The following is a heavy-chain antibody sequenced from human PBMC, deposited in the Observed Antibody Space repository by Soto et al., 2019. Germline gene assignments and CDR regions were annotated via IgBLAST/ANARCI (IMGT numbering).Heavy chain of an antibody. D-gene: IGHD2-15*01. CDR2: ISGSGGST. Sequence: EVQLLESGGGLVQPGGSLRLSCAASGFTFSSYAMSWVRQAPGKGLEWDSAISGSGGSTYYADSVKGRFTISRDNSKNPLYIPKKSPRSEDTDVYYLAKNTPSTECRGGSCVFDYDGQGNLVTVAS. V-gene: IGHV3-23*01. CDR3: AKNTPSTECRGGSCVFDY. CDR1: GFTFSSYA. J-gene: IGHJ4*02.